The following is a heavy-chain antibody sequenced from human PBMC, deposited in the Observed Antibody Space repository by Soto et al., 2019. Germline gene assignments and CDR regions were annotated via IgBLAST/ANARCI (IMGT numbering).Heavy chain of an antibody. V-gene: IGHV1-69*13. CDR2: IIPIFGTA. CDR1: GGTFSSYA. J-gene: IGHJ5*02. Sequence: GASVKVSCKASGGTFSSYAISWVRQAPGQGLEWMGGIIPIFGTANYAQKFQGRVTITADESTSTAYMGLSSLRSEDTAVYYCAQGISRNWFDPWGQGTLVTVSS. CDR3: AQGISRNWFDP.